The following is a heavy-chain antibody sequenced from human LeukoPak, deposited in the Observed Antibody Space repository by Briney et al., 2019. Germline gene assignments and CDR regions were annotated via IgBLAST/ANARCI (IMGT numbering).Heavy chain of an antibody. Sequence: SGGSLRLSCAASGFTFRNYAMTWVRQAPGKGLEWVSAISGSEISTYYADSVKGRFTISRDNSKDTLYLQMNGLRAEDTAVYFCAKQSAGSAAWYSLHYDFWGQGTLVTVSS. D-gene: IGHD6-13*01. J-gene: IGHJ4*02. CDR3: AKQSAGSAAWYSLHYDF. CDR1: GFTFRNYA. CDR2: ISGSEIST. V-gene: IGHV3-23*01.